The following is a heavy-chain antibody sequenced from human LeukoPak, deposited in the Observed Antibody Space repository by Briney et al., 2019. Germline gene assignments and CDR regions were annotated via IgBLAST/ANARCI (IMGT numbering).Heavy chain of an antibody. D-gene: IGHD3-10*01. CDR3: AGQDLISGFDY. CDR1: GGSISSGSYY. J-gene: IGHJ4*02. V-gene: IGHV4-61*02. CDR2: IYTSGST. Sequence: SETLSLTCTVSGGSISSGSYYWSWIRQPAGKGLEWIGRIYTSGSTNYNPSLKSRVTISVDTSKNQFSLKLSSVTAADTAVYYCAGQDLISGFDYWGQGTLVTVSS.